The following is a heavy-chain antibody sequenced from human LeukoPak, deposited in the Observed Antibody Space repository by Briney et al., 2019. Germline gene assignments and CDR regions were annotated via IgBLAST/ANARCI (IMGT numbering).Heavy chain of an antibody. Sequence: SETLSLTCTVSGGSISSSSYYWGWIRQPPGKGLEWIGSIYYSGSTYYNPSLKSRVTISVDTSKNQFSLKLSSVTAADTAVYYCARARPSYGSYYYLDVWGKGTTVTVSS. D-gene: IGHD5-24*01. CDR1: GGSISSSSYY. J-gene: IGHJ6*03. CDR2: IYYSGST. V-gene: IGHV4-39*07. CDR3: ARARPSYGSYYYLDV.